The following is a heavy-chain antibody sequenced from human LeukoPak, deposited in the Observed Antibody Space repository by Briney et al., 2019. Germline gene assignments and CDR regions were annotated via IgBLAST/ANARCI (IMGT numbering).Heavy chain of an antibody. V-gene: IGHV3-74*03. CDR2: INSDGSST. Sequence: GGSLRVSCAASGFTFRKYYMHWVRQAPGKGLVWVSRINSDGSSTTYADSVRGRFTVSRDNAKNTLYLQMNSLKVEDTAMYYCTRVFVGDEYSSSGYWGQGTLVTVSS. D-gene: IGHD6-13*01. CDR1: GFTFRKYY. J-gene: IGHJ4*02. CDR3: TRVFVGDEYSSSGY.